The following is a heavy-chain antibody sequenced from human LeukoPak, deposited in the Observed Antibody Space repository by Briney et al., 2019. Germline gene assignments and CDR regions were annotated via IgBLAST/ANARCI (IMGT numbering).Heavy chain of an antibody. J-gene: IGHJ4*02. Sequence: PSETLSLTCAVYGGSFSGYYWSWIRQPPGKGLEWIGEINHSGSTNYNPSLKSRVTISVDTSKNQFSLKLSSVTAADTAVYYCARAGAAWRSVYYFDYWGQGTLVTVSS. CDR3: ARAGAAWRSVYYFDY. CDR1: GGSFSGYY. D-gene: IGHD3-10*01. CDR2: INHSGST. V-gene: IGHV4-34*01.